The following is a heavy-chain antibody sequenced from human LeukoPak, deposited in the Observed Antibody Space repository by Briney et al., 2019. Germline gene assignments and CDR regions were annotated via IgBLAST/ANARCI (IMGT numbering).Heavy chain of an antibody. J-gene: IGHJ3*01. CDR2: VYFSGGT. V-gene: IGHV4-39*01. Sequence: PSETLSLTCNVSGASVSSSSYVWGWIRQPPGQRFEWIGNVYFSGGTYYNPSFKSRVIISADTSTNQFSVRLRSVTAADTAVYYCATHPSHASYGFYIGSAHPFEVWGQGTLVTVSS. D-gene: IGHD3-22*01. CDR3: ATHPSHASYGFYIGSAHPFEV. CDR1: GASVSSSSYV.